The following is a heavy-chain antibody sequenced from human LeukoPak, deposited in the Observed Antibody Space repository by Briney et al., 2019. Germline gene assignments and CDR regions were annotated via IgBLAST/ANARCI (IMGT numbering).Heavy chain of an antibody. Sequence: SETLSLTCAVYGGSFSGYYWSWIRQPAGKGLEWIGRISTSGSTNYNPSLKSRVTMSVDTSKNQFSLKLTSVTAADPAVYYCATVTDPRYNYFDPWGQGTLVTVSS. CDR2: ISTSGST. J-gene: IGHJ5*02. CDR3: ATVTDPRYNYFDP. CDR1: GGSFSGYY. D-gene: IGHD2-21*02. V-gene: IGHV4-59*10.